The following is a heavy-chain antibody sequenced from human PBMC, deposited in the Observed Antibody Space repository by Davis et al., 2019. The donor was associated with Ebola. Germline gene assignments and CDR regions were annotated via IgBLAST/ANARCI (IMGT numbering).Heavy chain of an antibody. Sequence: ASVKVSCKASGGTFSSYAISWVRQSPGQGLEWMGWINPNSGGTNYAQKFQGWVTMTRDTSISTAYMELSRLRSDDTAVYYCARGGCTNGVCSPNYYYYGMDVWGQGTTVTVSS. V-gene: IGHV1-2*04. CDR2: INPNSGGT. CDR1: GGTFSSYA. CDR3: ARGGCTNGVCSPNYYYYGMDV. J-gene: IGHJ6*02. D-gene: IGHD2-8*01.